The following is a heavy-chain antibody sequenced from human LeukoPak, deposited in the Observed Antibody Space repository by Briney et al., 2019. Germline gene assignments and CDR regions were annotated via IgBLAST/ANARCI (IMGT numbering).Heavy chain of an antibody. CDR2: ISSSSSTI. V-gene: IGHV3-48*01. CDR3: ARSYCSSTSCRPHFDY. D-gene: IGHD2-2*01. J-gene: IGHJ4*02. CDR1: GFRFSDYW. Sequence: GGSLRLSCAASGFRFSDYWMNWVRQAPGKGLEWVSYISSSSSTIYYADSVKGRFTISRDNAKNSLYLQMTSLRAEDTAVYYCARSYCSSTSCRPHFDYWGQGTLVTVSS.